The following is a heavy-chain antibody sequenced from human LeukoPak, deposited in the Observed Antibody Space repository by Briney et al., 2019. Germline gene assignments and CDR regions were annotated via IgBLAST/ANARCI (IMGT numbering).Heavy chain of an antibody. D-gene: IGHD3-22*01. Sequence: GGSLRLSCAASGFTFSSYSMNWVRQAPGKGLEWVSSISSSSSYIYYADSVKGRCTISRDNAKNSLYLQMNSLRAEDTAVYYCAREDYYDSSGYYYIPTDYYYGMDVWGQGTTVTVSS. CDR1: GFTFSSYS. J-gene: IGHJ6*02. CDR2: ISSSSSYI. CDR3: AREDYYDSSGYYYIPTDYYYGMDV. V-gene: IGHV3-21*01.